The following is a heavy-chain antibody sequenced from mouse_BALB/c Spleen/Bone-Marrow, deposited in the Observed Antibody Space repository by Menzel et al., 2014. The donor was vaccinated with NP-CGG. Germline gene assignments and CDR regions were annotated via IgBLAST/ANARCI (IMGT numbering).Heavy chain of an antibody. Sequence: VQLQQSGAELVKPGASVKLSCTASGFNIKDTYMHWVKQRPEQGLEWIGRIDPANGNTRYDPKFQGKATITADTSSNTAYLQLSSLTSEDTAVYYCARKGYRYDGEGAIDYWGQGTSVTVSS. J-gene: IGHJ4*01. CDR2: IDPANGNT. CDR3: ARKGYRYDGEGAIDY. D-gene: IGHD2-14*01. CDR1: GFNIKDTY. V-gene: IGHV14-3*02.